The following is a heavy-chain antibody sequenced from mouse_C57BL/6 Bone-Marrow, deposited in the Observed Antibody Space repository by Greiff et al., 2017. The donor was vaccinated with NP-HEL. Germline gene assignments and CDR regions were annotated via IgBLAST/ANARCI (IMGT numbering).Heavy chain of an antibody. D-gene: IGHD1-1*01. V-gene: IGHV5-6*01. CDR2: ISSGGSYT. CDR3: ARPNYYGSGDAMDY. Sequence: EVKLVESGGDLVKPGGSLKLSCAASGFTFSSYGMSWVRQTPDKRLEWVATISSGGSYTYYPDSVKGRFTISRDNAKNTLYLQMSSLKSEDTAMYYCARPNYYGSGDAMDYWGQGTSVTVSS. J-gene: IGHJ4*01. CDR1: GFTFSSYG.